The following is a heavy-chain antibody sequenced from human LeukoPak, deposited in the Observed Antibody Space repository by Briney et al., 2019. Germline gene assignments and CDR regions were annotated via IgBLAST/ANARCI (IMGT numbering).Heavy chain of an antibody. V-gene: IGHV4-59*01. D-gene: IGHD2-15*01. CDR2: IYYSGST. J-gene: IGHJ5*02. CDR3: ARDREVAASNWFDP. Sequence: PSETLSLTCTVSGGSISSYYWSWIRQPPGKGLEWIGYIYYSGSTNYNPSLKSRVTISVDTSKNQFSLKLSSVTAADTAVYYCARDREVAASNWFDPWGPGTLVTVSS. CDR1: GGSISSYY.